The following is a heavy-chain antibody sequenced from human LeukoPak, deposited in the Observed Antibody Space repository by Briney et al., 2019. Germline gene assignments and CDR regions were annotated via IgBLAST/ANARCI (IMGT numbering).Heavy chain of an antibody. D-gene: IGHD3-10*01. V-gene: IGHV1-18*01. Sequence: GASVKVSCKASGYTLTSYGISWVRQAPGQGIEWMRWISVYSGNTNYAQKLQGRVTLTTDTSTSTAYMELGSLRSDDTAVYYCARDADGVIDYWGQGTLVTVSS. CDR2: ISVYSGNT. CDR1: GYTLTSYG. CDR3: ARDADGVIDY. J-gene: IGHJ4*02.